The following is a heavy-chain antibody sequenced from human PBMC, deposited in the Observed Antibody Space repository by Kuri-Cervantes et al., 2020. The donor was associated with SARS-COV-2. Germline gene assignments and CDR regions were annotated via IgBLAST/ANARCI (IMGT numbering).Heavy chain of an antibody. CDR2: ISSSSSYI. CDR1: GFTFSSYG. D-gene: IGHD1-26*01. J-gene: IGHJ3*02. V-gene: IGHV3-21*01. CDR3: ASRPPPGELGELRVSGMWSDAFDI. Sequence: GESLKISCAASGFTFSSYGMHWVRQAPGKGLEWVSSISSSSSYIYYADSVKGRFTISRDNAKNSLYLQMNSLRAEDTAAYYCASRPPPGELGELRVSGMWSDAFDIWGQGTMVTVSS.